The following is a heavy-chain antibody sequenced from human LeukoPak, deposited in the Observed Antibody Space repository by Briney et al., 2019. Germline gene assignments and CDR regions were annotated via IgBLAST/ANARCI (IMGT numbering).Heavy chain of an antibody. V-gene: IGHV3-33*01. CDR2: IWYDGSNK. CDR1: GFTFSSYG. J-gene: IGHJ6*02. Sequence: PGRSLRLSCAASGFTFSSYGMHWVRQAPGKGLEWVAVIWYDGSNKYYADSVKGRFTISRDNSKNTLYLQMNSLRAEDTAVYYCARGTDYGDFYYYYGMDVWGQGTTVTDSS. D-gene: IGHD4-17*01. CDR3: ARGTDYGDFYYYYGMDV.